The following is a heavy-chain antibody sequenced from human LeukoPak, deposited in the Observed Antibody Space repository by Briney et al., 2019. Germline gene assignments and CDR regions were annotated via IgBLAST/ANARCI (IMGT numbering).Heavy chain of an antibody. CDR3: ARLTVRGVKPSLVYYYYGMDV. V-gene: IGHV1-8*01. D-gene: IGHD3-10*01. CDR1: GYTFTSYD. J-gene: IGHJ6*02. CDR2: MNPNSGNT. Sequence: GASVKVSCKASGYTFTSYDINWVRQATGQGLEWMGWMNPNSGNTGYAQKFQGRVTMTRDTSISTAYMGLSRLRSDDTAVYYCARLTVRGVKPSLVYYYYGMDVWGQGTTVTVSS.